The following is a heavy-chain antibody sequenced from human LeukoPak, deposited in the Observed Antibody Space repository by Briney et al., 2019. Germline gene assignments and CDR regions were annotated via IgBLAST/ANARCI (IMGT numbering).Heavy chain of an antibody. J-gene: IGHJ4*02. D-gene: IGHD3-22*01. V-gene: IGHV3-30*17. Sequence: PGRALRLSCSASVFTFISYAMHGVRQAPGKGVEWVAVISYEGSNKYYVDSVKGRVTISRDNSKKPVYLQMEILRAEDTAVYYCARDLDYYDSSGYSHWGQGTLVTVFS. CDR2: ISYEGSNK. CDR3: ARDLDYYDSSGYSH. CDR1: VFTFISYA.